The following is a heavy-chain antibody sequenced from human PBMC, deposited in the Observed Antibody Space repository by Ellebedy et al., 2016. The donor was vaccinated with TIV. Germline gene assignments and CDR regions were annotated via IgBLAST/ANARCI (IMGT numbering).Heavy chain of an antibody. CDR1: GLTFSSHA. J-gene: IGHJ3*01. Sequence: PGGSLRLSCAASGLTFSSHAMSWVRQAPGKGLEWVSSITESGGNTYYADSVKGRFTIPRDNSKDTLFLQMNSLRAEDTAIYFCARDPEGAGPAFDVWGQGTMVTVSS. CDR2: ITESGGNT. V-gene: IGHV3-23*01. D-gene: IGHD1-14*01. CDR3: ARDPEGAGPAFDV.